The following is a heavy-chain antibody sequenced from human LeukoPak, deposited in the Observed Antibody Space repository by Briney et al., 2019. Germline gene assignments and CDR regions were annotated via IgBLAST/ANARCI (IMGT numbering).Heavy chain of an antibody. CDR2: ISAYNGNT. J-gene: IGHJ4*02. CDR1: GGTFSSYA. Sequence: ASVKVSCKASGGTFSSYAISWVRQAPGQGLEWMGWISAYNGNTNYEQKLQGRVTMTTDTSTSTAYMELRSLRSDDTAVYYCARDRGLRFLEWLLEEYYFDYWGQGTLVTVSS. D-gene: IGHD3-3*01. CDR3: ARDRGLRFLEWLLEEYYFDY. V-gene: IGHV1-18*01.